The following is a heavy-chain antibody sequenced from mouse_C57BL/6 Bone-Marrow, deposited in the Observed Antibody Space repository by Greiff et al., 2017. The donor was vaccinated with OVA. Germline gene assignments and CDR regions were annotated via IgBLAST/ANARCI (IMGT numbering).Heavy chain of an antibody. J-gene: IGHJ1*03. V-gene: IGHV14-3*01. CDR2: IDPANGNT. CDR1: GFNIKNTY. CDR3: ARSRRSLYWYFDV. Sequence: EVQLQQSVAELVRPGASVKLSCTASGFNIKNTYMHWVKQRPEQGLEWIGRIDPANGNTKYAPKFQGQATITADTTSNTAYLQLSSLTSEDTAIYYCARSRRSLYWYFDVWGTGTTVTVSS.